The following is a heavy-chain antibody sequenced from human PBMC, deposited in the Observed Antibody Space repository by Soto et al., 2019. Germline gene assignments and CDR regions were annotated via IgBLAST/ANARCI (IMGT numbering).Heavy chain of an antibody. CDR2: IIPIFGTA. CDR1: GGTFSSYA. V-gene: IGHV1-69*06. D-gene: IGHD2-15*01. CDR3: ARDFRVGSSRAFDI. Sequence: QVQLVQSGAEVKKPGFSVKVSCKASGGTFSSYAISWVRQAPGQGLEWMGGIIPIFGTANYAQKFQGRVTITADKSTSTAYMELSSLRSEDTAVYYCARDFRVGSSRAFDIWGQGTMVTVSS. J-gene: IGHJ3*02.